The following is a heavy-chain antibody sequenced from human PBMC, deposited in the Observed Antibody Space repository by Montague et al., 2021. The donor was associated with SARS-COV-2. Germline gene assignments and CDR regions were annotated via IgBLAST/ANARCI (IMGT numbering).Heavy chain of an antibody. J-gene: IGHJ4*02. V-gene: IGHV4-4*07. CDR3: ARGDHPQSASWYFFDT. CDR2: IYSSGNA. D-gene: IGHD6-13*01. Sequence: SETLSLTCTVSGGSINYYYWHWLRQSAAKGLEWIGRIYSSGNANYSPSLKSRVTMSVDTSQNQFSLKLNSLTAADTAAYYCARGDHPQSASWYFFDTWGQGALVTVSS. CDR1: GGSINYYY.